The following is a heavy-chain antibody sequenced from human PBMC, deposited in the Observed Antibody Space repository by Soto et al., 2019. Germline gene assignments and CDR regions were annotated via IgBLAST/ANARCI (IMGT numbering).Heavy chain of an antibody. V-gene: IGHV1-2*02. D-gene: IGHD4-17*01. CDR3: ATGRKDDYAGVHGMDV. CDR2: ISPKSGGA. Sequence: QVQLVQSGTEVKKPGASVKVSCRPSGYTFTAYFIHWVRQAPGQGLEWMGWISPKSGGANYAQRCXDXAXMXWDTAINSANMEMTRLRSDDTAVYYCATGRKDDYAGVHGMDVWGQGTTVTVSS. J-gene: IGHJ6*02. CDR1: GYTFTAYF.